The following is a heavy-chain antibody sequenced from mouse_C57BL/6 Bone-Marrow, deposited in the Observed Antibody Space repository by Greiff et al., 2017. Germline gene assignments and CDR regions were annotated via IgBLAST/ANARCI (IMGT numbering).Heavy chain of an antibody. CDR3: AREGYYGSSWFAY. Sequence: QVQLQQPGAELVKPGASVKLSCKASGYTFTSYWMQWVKQRPGQGLEWIGEIDPSDSYTNYNQKFKGKATLTVDTSSSTAYMQLSSLTSEDSAVYYCAREGYYGSSWFAYWGQVTLVTVSA. D-gene: IGHD1-1*01. CDR2: IDPSDSYT. V-gene: IGHV1-50*01. CDR1: GYTFTSYW. J-gene: IGHJ3*01.